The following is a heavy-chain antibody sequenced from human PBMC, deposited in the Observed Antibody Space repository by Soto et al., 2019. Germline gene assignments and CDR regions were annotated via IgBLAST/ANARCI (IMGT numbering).Heavy chain of an antibody. CDR1: GFTFSTDG. D-gene: IGHD4-17*01. V-gene: IGHV3-30*18. Sequence: QVQLVESGGGAVQPGRSLRLSCAASGFTFSTDGMYWVRQAPGKGLEWVAVISYDGSYKYYADSVKGRFAISRDNTKNTLSLQMNPSRSEDTAVYYCAKEVHYGAIDYWGQGTLVTVSS. CDR2: ISYDGSYK. J-gene: IGHJ4*02. CDR3: AKEVHYGAIDY.